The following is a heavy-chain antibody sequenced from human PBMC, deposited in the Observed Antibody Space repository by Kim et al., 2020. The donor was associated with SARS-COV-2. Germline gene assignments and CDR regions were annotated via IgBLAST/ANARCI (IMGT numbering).Heavy chain of an antibody. V-gene: IGHV4-39*01. Sequence: SETLSLTCTVSGGSIATSSYYWAWIRQSPGRDLEWIGSIYSPGGTFYNPSLKGRVTMSVDTSKNQFSLKLTSVTAADTAIYYCARNIRGVVLIFYFDSWGQGTLVTVSS. CDR3: ARNIRGVVLIFYFDS. CDR1: GGSIATSSYY. J-gene: IGHJ4*02. CDR2: IYSPGGT. D-gene: IGHD3-10*01.